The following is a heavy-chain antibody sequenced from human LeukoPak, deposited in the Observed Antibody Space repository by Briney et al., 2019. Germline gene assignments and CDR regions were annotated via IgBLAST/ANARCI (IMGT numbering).Heavy chain of an antibody. CDR3: SVLGEYGDTHY. Sequence: SSETLSLTCTVSGASISSYYWTWIRQPPGKGLEWIGYIYHSGSTKYNPSLQSRVTISVDTSKNRFSLKMTSVTAADTAVYYCSVLGEYGDTHYWGQGTLVTVSS. CDR1: GASISSYY. CDR2: IYHSGST. V-gene: IGHV4-59*08. D-gene: IGHD4-17*01. J-gene: IGHJ4*02.